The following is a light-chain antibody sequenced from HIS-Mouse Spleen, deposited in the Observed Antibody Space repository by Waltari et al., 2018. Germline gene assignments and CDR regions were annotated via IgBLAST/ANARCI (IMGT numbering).Light chain of an antibody. V-gene: IGLV3-10*01. CDR2: EDS. Sequence: SYELTQPPSVSVSPGQTARLTCSGDALPTKYAYGYQQNSGQAPLLVIYEDSKRPSGIPERFSGSSSGTMATLTISGAQVEDEADYYCYSTDSSGNHRVFGGGTKLTVL. CDR1: ALPTKY. CDR3: YSTDSSGNHRV. J-gene: IGLJ2*01.